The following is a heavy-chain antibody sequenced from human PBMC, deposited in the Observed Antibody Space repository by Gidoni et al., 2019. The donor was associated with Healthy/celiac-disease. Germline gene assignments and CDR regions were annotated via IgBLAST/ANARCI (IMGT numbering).Heavy chain of an antibody. CDR2: ISAYNGNP. V-gene: IGHV1-18*01. J-gene: IGHJ1*01. CDR1: GYTFTSYG. CDR3: ARDSDSGWFFYERGTEYFQH. D-gene: IGHD6-19*01. Sequence: QVQLVQYGAEVKKPGASVKVACKASGYTFTSYGISWVRPAPGQGLEWMGWISAYNGNPNYAQKLQGRVTMTTDTSTSTAYMELRSLRSDDTAVYYCARDSDSGWFFYERGTEYFQHWGQGTLVTVSS.